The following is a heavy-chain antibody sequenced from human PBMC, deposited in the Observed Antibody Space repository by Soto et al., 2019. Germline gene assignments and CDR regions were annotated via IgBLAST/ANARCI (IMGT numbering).Heavy chain of an antibody. J-gene: IGHJ4*02. Sequence: HPGGSLRLSCAASGFTVSSNYMSWVRQAPGKGLEWVSVIYSGGSTYYADSVKGRFTISRDNSKNTLYLQMNSLRAEDTAVYYCARDASGRQGIYWGQGTLVTVSS. CDR3: ARDASGRQGIY. V-gene: IGHV3-53*01. CDR2: IYSGGST. D-gene: IGHD3-10*01. CDR1: GFTVSSNY.